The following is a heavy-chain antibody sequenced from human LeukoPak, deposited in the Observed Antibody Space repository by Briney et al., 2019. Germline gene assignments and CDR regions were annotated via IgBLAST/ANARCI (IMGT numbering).Heavy chain of an antibody. V-gene: IGHV1-2*02. CDR2: INPNSGGT. CDR3: ARVPCLTTSSSPYNWFDP. Sequence: GASVKVSCKASGYIFSKYYVRWVRQPPGQGLEWMGWINPNSGGTNYTQKFQGRVTMTRDTSIRTAYMELSSLRSDDTAVFYCARVPCLTTSSSPYNWFDPWGQGTLVTVSS. J-gene: IGHJ5*02. D-gene: IGHD6-6*01. CDR1: GYIFSKYY.